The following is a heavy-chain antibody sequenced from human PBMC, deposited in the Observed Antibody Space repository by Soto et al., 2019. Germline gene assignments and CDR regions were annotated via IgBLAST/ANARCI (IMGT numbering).Heavy chain of an antibody. V-gene: IGHV3-30*03. Sequence: QVQLEESGGGVVQPGRSLRLSCAVSGFTVSSYGMQWVRQAPGKGLEWVAVISRDGRTTFYADSVKGRFTISKDNSRNTLFLEMNSLRDDDMAVYYCTGEAASGYWGQGTLVTVSS. CDR2: ISRDGRTT. CDR3: TGEAASGY. CDR1: GFTVSSYG. J-gene: IGHJ4*02. D-gene: IGHD2-8*02.